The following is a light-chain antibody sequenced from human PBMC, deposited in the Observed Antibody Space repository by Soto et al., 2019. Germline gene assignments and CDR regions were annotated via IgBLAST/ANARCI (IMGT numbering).Light chain of an antibody. CDR2: GNS. Sequence: QSVLTQPPSVSGAPGQRVTISCTGSSSNIGAGYDVHWYQQLPGTAPKLLIYGNSNRPSGVPDRFSGSKSGTSASLAITGLQSDDEADYYCQSYDSSLSGSYVFGDGTKVTVL. V-gene: IGLV1-40*01. CDR1: SSNIGAGYD. CDR3: QSYDSSLSGSYV. J-gene: IGLJ1*01.